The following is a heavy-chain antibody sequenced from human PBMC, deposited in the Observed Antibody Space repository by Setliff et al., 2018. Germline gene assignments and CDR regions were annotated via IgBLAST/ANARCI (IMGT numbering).Heavy chain of an antibody. CDR2: ISAYNGNT. V-gene: IGHV1-18*01. Sequence: ASVKVSCKASGYAFTSYGISWVRQAPGQGLEWMGWISAYNGNTNYAQKLQGRVTMTTDTSTSTAYMELRSLRSDDTAVYYCARDPSLYCSSTSCSPHWFDPWGQGTLVTVSS. CDR1: GYAFTSYG. J-gene: IGHJ5*02. CDR3: ARDPSLYCSSTSCSPHWFDP. D-gene: IGHD2-2*01.